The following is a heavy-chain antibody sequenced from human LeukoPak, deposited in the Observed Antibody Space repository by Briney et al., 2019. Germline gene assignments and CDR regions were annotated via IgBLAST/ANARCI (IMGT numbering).Heavy chain of an antibody. V-gene: IGHV4-34*01. D-gene: IGHD3-3*02. CDR1: GESFSGYY. Sequence: PSETLSLTCAVYGESFSGYYWNWIRQPPGKGLEWIGEINDSGGTNYNPSLKSRVTISVDTSKNQFFLKLTSVTAADTAVYYCARGLTRAGGIAFFDLLPLPFFDFWGQGSLVTVSS. CDR2: INDSGGT. CDR3: ARGLTRAGGIAFFDLLPLPFFDF. J-gene: IGHJ4*02.